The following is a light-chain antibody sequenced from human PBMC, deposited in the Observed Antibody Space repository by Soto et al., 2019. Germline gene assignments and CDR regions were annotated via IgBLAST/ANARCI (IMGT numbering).Light chain of an antibody. Sequence: QSVMTQPPSMSAAPGQKVTISCSGSNSNVGKNFVSWYQQLPGKAPKLLIYDNDKRPSEIPDRFSGSKSGTSATLGITGLQTGDEADYYCGAWDNDLSGVLFGGGTQLTVL. CDR1: NSNVGKNF. CDR3: GAWDNDLSGVL. CDR2: DND. V-gene: IGLV1-51*01. J-gene: IGLJ2*01.